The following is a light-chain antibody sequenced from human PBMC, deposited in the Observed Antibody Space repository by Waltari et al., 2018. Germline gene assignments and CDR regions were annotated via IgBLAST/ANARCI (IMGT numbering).Light chain of an antibody. Sequence: EIVLTQPPATLSLSPGERATLTCRASQSVSTFLAWYQQKPGQAPRLLIYHASNRATGIPARFSGRGSGTNFTLTISDLEPEDFAVYYCQQRANWPPLTFGGGTRVEIK. CDR1: QSVSTF. CDR2: HAS. CDR3: QQRANWPPLT. V-gene: IGKV3-11*01. J-gene: IGKJ4*01.